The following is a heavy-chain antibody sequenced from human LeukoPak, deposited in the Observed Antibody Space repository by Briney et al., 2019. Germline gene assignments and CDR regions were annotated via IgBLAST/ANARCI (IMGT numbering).Heavy chain of an antibody. D-gene: IGHD3-3*01. CDR3: ARDRYYDFWSGYPQYNWFDP. Sequence: GGSLRLSCAASGFTFSSYSMNWVRQAPGKGLEWVSYISSSSSTIYYADSVKGRFTISRDNAKNSLYLQMNSLRAEDTAVYYCARDRYYDFWSGYPQYNWFDPWGQGTLVTVSS. J-gene: IGHJ5*02. CDR1: GFTFSSYS. V-gene: IGHV3-48*01. CDR2: ISSSSSTI.